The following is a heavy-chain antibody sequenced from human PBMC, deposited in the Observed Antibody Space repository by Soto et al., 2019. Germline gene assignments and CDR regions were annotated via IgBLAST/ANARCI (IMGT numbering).Heavy chain of an antibody. CDR3: AKYWQAVPGHGIDV. Sequence: PGGSLRLSCVACGITFGSRSISWVRQAPWEGLEWVSTITDTGGDAKYADSVRGRFTISRDNSKNTLYLRMDSLAAEDTALYYCAKYWQAVPGHGIDVSGHGTKV. D-gene: IGHD2-15*01. V-gene: IGHV3-23*01. J-gene: IGHJ6*02. CDR1: GITFGSRS. CDR2: ITDTGGDA.